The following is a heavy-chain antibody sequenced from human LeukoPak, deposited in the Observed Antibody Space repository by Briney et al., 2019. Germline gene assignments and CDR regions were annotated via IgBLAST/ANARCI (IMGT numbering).Heavy chain of an antibody. V-gene: IGHV1-18*04. Sequence: ASVKVSCKASGYTFTGYYMHWVRQAPGQGLEWMGWISAYNGNTNYAQKLQGRVTMTTDTSTSTAYMELRSLRSDDTAVYYCARAGHYDFWSGYYVPGNYYYHYMDVWGKGTTVTVSS. CDR2: ISAYNGNT. D-gene: IGHD3-3*01. CDR1: GYTFTGYY. CDR3: ARAGHYDFWSGYYVPGNYYYHYMDV. J-gene: IGHJ6*03.